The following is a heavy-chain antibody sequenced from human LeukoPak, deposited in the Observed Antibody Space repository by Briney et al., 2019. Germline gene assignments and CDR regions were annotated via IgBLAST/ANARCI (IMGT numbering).Heavy chain of an antibody. V-gene: IGHV3-74*01. J-gene: IGHJ4*02. D-gene: IGHD6-13*01. CDR3: AGYSSSWYGGNFDY. CDR2: INSVGSST. Sequence: GGTLGLSCAASGFTFNIYWMHWVRQAPGKGLVWVSRINSVGSSTSYADSVKGRFTISGDNAKNTLYLRMNSLRAEDTAVYYCAGYSSSWYGGNFDYWGQGTLVTVSS. CDR1: GFTFNIYW.